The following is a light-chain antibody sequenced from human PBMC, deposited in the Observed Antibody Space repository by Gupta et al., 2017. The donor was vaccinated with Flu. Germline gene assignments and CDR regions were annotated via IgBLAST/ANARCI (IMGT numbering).Light chain of an antibody. V-gene: IGLV3-21*02. J-gene: IGLJ1*01. Sequence: SYFLTPPPSVPVAPGQTARLTCGGNNIGTISVHWLQQRAGQAPVLVLYDDSDRPSGIPERFSGSNSGDTATLTISRVEAGDEAEYYGHVWDSGRDQYVFGSGTKVIVL. CDR3: HVWDSGRDQYV. CDR2: DDS. CDR1: NIGTIS.